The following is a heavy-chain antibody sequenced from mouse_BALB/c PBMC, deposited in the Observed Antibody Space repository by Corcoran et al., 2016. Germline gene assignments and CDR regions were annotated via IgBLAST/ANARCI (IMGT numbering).Heavy chain of an antibody. CDR2: IDPANGNT. CDR1: GFNIKDTY. V-gene: IGHV14-3*02. Sequence: EVQLQQSGAELVKPGASVKLSCTASGFNIKDTYMHWVKQRPEQGLAWIGRIDPANGNTKYDPKFQGKATITEDTSSNTAYLQLSSLTSEDTAVYYCANWDWYFDVWGAGTTVTVSS. J-gene: IGHJ1*01. CDR3: ANWDWYFDV. D-gene: IGHD4-1*01.